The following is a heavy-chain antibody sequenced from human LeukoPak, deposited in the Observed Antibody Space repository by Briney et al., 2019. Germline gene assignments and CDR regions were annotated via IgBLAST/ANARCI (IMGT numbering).Heavy chain of an antibody. Sequence: GGSLRLSCAASGFTFSSYAMSWVRQAPGKGLEWVSSISSSSSYIYYADSVKGRFTISRDNAKNSLYLQMNSLRAEDTAVYYCARDPGAGYDFWSGYSQYYFDYWGQGTLVTVSS. CDR3: ARDPGAGYDFWSGYSQYYFDY. V-gene: IGHV3-21*01. J-gene: IGHJ4*02. CDR1: GFTFSSYA. D-gene: IGHD3-3*01. CDR2: ISSSSSYI.